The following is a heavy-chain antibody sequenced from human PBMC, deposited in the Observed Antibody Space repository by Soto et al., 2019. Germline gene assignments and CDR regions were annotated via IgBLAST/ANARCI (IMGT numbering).Heavy chain of an antibody. CDR2: INHSGST. V-gene: IGHV4-34*01. D-gene: IGHD3-3*01. Sequence: SETLSLTCAVYGGSFSGYYWSWIRQPPGKGLEWIGEINHSGSTNYNPSLKSRVTISVDTSKNQFSLKLSSVTAADTAVYYCARGQGLRFLEWFLYRNRCFNPWVQETLETASS. CDR3: ARGQGLRFLEWFLYRNRCFNP. CDR1: GGSFSGYY. J-gene: IGHJ5*02.